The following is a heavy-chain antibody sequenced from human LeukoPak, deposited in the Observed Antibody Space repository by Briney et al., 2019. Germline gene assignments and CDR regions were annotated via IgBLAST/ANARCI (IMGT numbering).Heavy chain of an antibody. J-gene: IGHJ4*02. V-gene: IGHV1-2*02. CDR3: ARTSVAPREWLSFDY. Sequence: ASVRVSCKASGYTFTGYYMHWVRQAPGQGLEWMGWINPNSGGTNYAQKFQGRVTMTRDTSISTAHMELSRLRSDDTAVYYCARTSVAPREWLSFDYWGQGTLVTVSS. CDR2: INPNSGGT. D-gene: IGHD3-3*01. CDR1: GYTFTGYY.